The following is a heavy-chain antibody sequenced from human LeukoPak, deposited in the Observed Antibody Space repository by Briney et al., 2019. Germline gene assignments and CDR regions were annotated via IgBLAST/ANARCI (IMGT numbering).Heavy chain of an antibody. CDR3: ARGPRMVRGVISTGLYYFDY. CDR1: GYTFTGYY. CDR2: INPNSGGT. J-gene: IGHJ4*02. Sequence: ASVKVSCKASGYTFTGYYMHWVRQAPGQGLEGMGWINPNSGGTNYAQKFQGRVTMTRDTAISTAYMELSRLRSDDTAVYYCARGPRMVRGVISTGLYYFDYWGQGTLVTVSS. V-gene: IGHV1-2*02. D-gene: IGHD3-10*01.